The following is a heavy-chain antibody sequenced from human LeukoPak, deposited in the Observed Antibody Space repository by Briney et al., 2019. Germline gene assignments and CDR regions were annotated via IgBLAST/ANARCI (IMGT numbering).Heavy chain of an antibody. D-gene: IGHD2-21*01. CDR1: GGSISSYY. CDR2: IFYSGTT. Sequence: SETLSLTCTVSGGSISSYYWNWIRQPPGKGLEWIGYIFYSGTTNYNPSLKSRVTISVDTSKKQFSLSLTSVTAADTAVYYCARVGYPTQRRVLSAVSIPTAGAFDVWGQGTLVTVSS. V-gene: IGHV4-59*12. CDR3: ARVGYPTQRRVLSAVSIPTAGAFDV. J-gene: IGHJ3*01.